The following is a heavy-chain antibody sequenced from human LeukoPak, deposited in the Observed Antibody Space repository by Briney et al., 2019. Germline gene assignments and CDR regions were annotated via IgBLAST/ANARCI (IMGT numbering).Heavy chain of an antibody. J-gene: IGHJ4*02. CDR3: AKDRVDTMVRGVMTY. CDR2: IRYDGSNK. CDR1: GFTFSSYG. D-gene: IGHD3-10*01. Sequence: GGSLRLSCAASGFTFSSYGMHWVRQAPGKGLEWVAFIRYDGSNKYYADSVKGRFTISRDNSKNTLYLQMNSLRAEDTAVYYCAKDRVDTMVRGVMTYWGQGTLVTVSS. V-gene: IGHV3-30*02.